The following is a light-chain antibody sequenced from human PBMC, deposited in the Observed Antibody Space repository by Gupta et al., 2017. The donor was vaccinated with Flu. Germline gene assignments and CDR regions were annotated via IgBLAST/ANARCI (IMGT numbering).Light chain of an antibody. J-gene: IGLJ2*01. CDR1: SSDVGGYKY. V-gene: IGLV2-14*01. Sequence: QSALTQPASVSGSPGQSITISCTGTSSDVGGYKYVSWYQQHPGKAPKLMIFEVSNRPAGVSDRFSGSKSGNTASLTISGLQAEDEADYYCSSYTNTNTFVVLGGGTKLTVL. CDR3: SSYTNTNTFVV. CDR2: EVS.